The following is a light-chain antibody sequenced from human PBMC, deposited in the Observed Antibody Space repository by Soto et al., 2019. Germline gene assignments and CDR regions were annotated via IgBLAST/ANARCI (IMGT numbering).Light chain of an antibody. CDR1: KSVSNNN. Sequence: EIVITQSPATLSVSPGERDTLTCRASKSVSNNNLAWYQQKPGKAPRLLIYGASNRATGIPDRLSGSGAGTDFTLPIRRLEPEDVAVYYCQQYGSSGTFGQGTKVDI. CDR3: QQYGSSGT. CDR2: GAS. J-gene: IGKJ1*01. V-gene: IGKV3-20*01.